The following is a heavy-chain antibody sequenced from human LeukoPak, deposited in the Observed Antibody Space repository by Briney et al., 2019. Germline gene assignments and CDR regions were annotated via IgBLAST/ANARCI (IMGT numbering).Heavy chain of an antibody. CDR1: GGSISSYY. CDR3: ARALGGSGSRGLFDP. V-gene: IGHV4-59*01. CDR2: IYYSGST. D-gene: IGHD3-10*01. J-gene: IGHJ5*02. Sequence: SETLSLTCTVSGGSISSYYWSWIRQPPGKGLEWIGYIYYSGSTNYNPSLKRRVTISVDTSKNQFSLKLSSVTAADTAVYYCARALGGSGSRGLFDPWGQGTLVTVSS.